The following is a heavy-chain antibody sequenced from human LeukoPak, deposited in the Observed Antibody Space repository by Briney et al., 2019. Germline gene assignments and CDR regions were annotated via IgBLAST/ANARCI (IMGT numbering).Heavy chain of an antibody. Sequence: ASVKVSCKASGYTFTGYYMHWVRQAPGQGLEWMGRIIPIFGTANYAQKFQGRVTITTDESTSTAYMELSSLRSEDTAVYYCARDTVVTPYFDYWGQGTLVTVSS. D-gene: IGHD4-23*01. CDR2: IIPIFGTA. CDR1: GYTFTGYY. V-gene: IGHV1-69*05. J-gene: IGHJ4*02. CDR3: ARDTVVTPYFDY.